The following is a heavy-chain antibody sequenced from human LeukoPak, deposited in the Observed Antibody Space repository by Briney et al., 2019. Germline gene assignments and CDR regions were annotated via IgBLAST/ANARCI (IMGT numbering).Heavy chain of an antibody. V-gene: IGHV1-2*02. CDR2: INPNSGGT. CDR1: GYTFTGYY. D-gene: IGHD3-10*01. Sequence: ASVKVSCKASGYTFTGYYMHWVRQAPGQGLEWMGWINPNSGGTNYAQKFQGRVTMTRDTSISTAYMELSRLRSDDTAVYHCARDLAYGSGQNWFDPWGQGTLVTVSS. CDR3: ARDLAYGSGQNWFDP. J-gene: IGHJ5*02.